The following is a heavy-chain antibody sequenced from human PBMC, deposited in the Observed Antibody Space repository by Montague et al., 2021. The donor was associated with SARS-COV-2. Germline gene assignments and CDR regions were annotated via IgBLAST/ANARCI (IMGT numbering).Heavy chain of an antibody. CDR3: ARAVRGVIILSPYYAMDV. D-gene: IGHD3-10*01. Sequence: SETLSLTCAVYGGSFSAYYWNWTRQPPGKGLEWIGDINHSGRTNFNPSLKSRVTVSLDTSKNQFSLKLRSVTAADTAVYYCARAVRGVIILSPYYAMDVWGQGTTVTVSS. J-gene: IGHJ6*02. CDR2: INHSGRT. CDR1: GGSFSAYY. V-gene: IGHV4-34*01.